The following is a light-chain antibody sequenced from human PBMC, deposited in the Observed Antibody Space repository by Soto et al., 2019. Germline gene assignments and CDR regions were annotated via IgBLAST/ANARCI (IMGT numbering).Light chain of an antibody. CDR1: QSVLYSSNNKNY. CDR3: QQYYSSPLT. CDR2: WAS. Sequence: DIVMTQSPDSLAVSLGERATINCKSSQSVLYSSNNKNYLAWYQQKPGQPPKLLLYWASTRESGVPDQFSGSGSGTDFTLTISSLQAEDVAVYYCQQYYSSPLTFGPGTKVDIK. J-gene: IGKJ3*01. V-gene: IGKV4-1*01.